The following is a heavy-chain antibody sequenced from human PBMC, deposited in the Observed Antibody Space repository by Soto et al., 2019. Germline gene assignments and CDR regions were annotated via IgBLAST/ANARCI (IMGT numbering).Heavy chain of an antibody. CDR2: ISGSGGST. CDR3: ANLAAAGIVRGDYYGMDV. CDR1: GFTFDSYA. Sequence: GGSLRLSCAASGFTFDSYAMSWVRQAPGKGLEWVSAISGSGGSTYYADSVKGRFTISRDNSKNTLYLQMNSLRAEDTAVYYCANLAAAGIVRGDYYGMDVWGQGTTVTVSS. D-gene: IGHD6-13*01. V-gene: IGHV3-23*01. J-gene: IGHJ6*02.